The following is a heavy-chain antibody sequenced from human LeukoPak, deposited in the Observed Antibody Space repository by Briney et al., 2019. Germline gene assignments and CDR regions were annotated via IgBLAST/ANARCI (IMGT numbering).Heavy chain of an antibody. CDR1: GGSISSSSYY. D-gene: IGHD3-16*01. V-gene: IGHV4-31*03. Sequence: PSETLSLTCTVSGGSISSSSYYWSWIRQHPGKGLEWIGYIYYSGSTYYNPSLKSRVTISVDTSKNQFSLKLSSVTAADTAVYYCASSGGAMAPREVRYYYYMDVWGKGTTVTVSS. CDR2: IYYSGST. CDR3: ASSGGAMAPREVRYYYYMDV. J-gene: IGHJ6*03.